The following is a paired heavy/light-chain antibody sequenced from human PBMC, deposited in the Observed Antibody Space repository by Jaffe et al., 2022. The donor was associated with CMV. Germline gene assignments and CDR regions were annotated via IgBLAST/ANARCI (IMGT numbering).Heavy chain of an antibody. V-gene: IGHV3-15*01. CDR1: GFNFTKAW. CDR2: ITAKNDGGAT. Sequence: EVQLVESGGDLVKPGGSLRLSCEVSGFNFTKAWMSWVRQSPEKRLEWVGRITAKNDGGATDYAAPVQGRFIVSRDDSKNTLYLQMNGLKTEDTGVYYCTRDRNSGSSQMWGQGTLVTVSS. D-gene: IGHD1-26*01. J-gene: IGHJ3*01. CDR3: TRDRNSGSSQM.
Light chain of an antibody. Sequence: DVVMTQSPLSLPVTLGQPASISCRSSESLVHIDGNTYLNWFQQRPGQSPRRLIYKVSNRDSGVPDRFSGSGSGTDFTLKISRVEAEDVGLYYCMQGTHWPRTFGQGTKVEI. J-gene: IGKJ1*01. V-gene: IGKV2-30*02. CDR3: MQGTHWPRT. CDR1: ESLVHIDGNTY. CDR2: KVS.